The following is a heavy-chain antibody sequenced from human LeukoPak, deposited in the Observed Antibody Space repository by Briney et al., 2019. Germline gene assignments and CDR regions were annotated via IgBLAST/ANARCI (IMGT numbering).Heavy chain of an antibody. J-gene: IGHJ6*02. D-gene: IGHD3-10*01. V-gene: IGHV3-23*01. CDR2: ISGSGGST. CDR1: GFTFSSYA. CDR3: AKDPLGGYHYYGSGSYYSRYYYYGMDV. Sequence: PGGSLRLSCAASGFTFSSYAMSWVRQAPGKGLEWVSAISGSGGSTYYADSVKGRFTISRDNSKNTLYLQMNSLRAEDTAVYYCAKDPLGGYHYYGSGSYYSRYYYYGMDVWGQGTTVTVSS.